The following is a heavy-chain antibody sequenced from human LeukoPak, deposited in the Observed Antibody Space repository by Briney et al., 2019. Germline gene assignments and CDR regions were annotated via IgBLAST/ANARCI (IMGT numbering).Heavy chain of an antibody. V-gene: IGHV1-46*01. CDR3: ARAGIVVVPAAMPPGY. J-gene: IGHJ4*02. CDR1: GYTFTSYY. D-gene: IGHD2-2*01. CDR2: INPSGGST. Sequence: PGASVKVSCKASGYTFTSYYMHWVRQAPGQGLEGMGVINPSGGSTIYAQKFQGRVTMTSDTSTSTVYMELSSLRSEDTAVYYCARAGIVVVPAAMPPGYWGQGTLVTVSS.